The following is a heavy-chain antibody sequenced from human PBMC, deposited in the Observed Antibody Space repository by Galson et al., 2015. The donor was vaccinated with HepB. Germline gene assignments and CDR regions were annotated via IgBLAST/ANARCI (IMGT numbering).Heavy chain of an antibody. J-gene: IGHJ6*03. V-gene: IGHV5-51*03. CDR1: GYSFTSYW. Sequence: QSGAEVTKPRESLKISCKGSGYSFTSYWIGWVRQMPGKGLEWMGIIYPGDSDTRYSPSFQGQVTISADKSISTAYLQWSSLKASDTAMYYCARADIVVVPAAIPYYYYYMDVWGKGTTVTVSS. CDR2: IYPGDSDT. D-gene: IGHD2-2*01. CDR3: ARADIVVVPAAIPYYYYYMDV.